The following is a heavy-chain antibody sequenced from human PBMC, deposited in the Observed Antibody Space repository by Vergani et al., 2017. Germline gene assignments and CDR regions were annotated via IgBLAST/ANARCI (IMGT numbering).Heavy chain of an antibody. V-gene: IGHV1-69*13. CDR3: ARDLDYYHSSGYPGY. D-gene: IGHD3-22*01. CDR2: NITFFGTT. J-gene: IGHJ4*02. Sequence: QVQMVQSGAEVKKPGSSVKVSCKASGGPFKNSAFSWVRQVPGQGLERMGRNITFFGTTDYAQKFQGRFTIIAGGFTKTVDMQLSNLRSEETAVYYCARDLDYYHSSGYPGYWGQGTLVTGSS. CDR1: GGPFKNSA.